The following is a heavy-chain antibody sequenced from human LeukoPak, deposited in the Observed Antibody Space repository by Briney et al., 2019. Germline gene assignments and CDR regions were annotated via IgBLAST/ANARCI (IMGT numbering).Heavy chain of an antibody. CDR2: ISYDGSNK. V-gene: IGHV3-30-3*01. Sequence: GRSLRLSCAASGFTFSSYAMHWVRQAPGKGLEWVAVISYDGSNKYYADSVKGRFTISRDNSKNTLYLQMNSLRAEDTAVYYCARDRLWYYYDSSGPQFDYWGQGTLVTVSS. CDR3: ARDRLWYYYDSSGPQFDY. D-gene: IGHD3-22*01. J-gene: IGHJ4*02. CDR1: GFTFSSYA.